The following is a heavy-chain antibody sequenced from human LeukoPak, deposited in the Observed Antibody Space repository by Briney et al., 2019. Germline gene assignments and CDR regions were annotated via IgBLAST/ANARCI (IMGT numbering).Heavy chain of an antibody. CDR2: ISSSSSYI. CDR3: ASSGWEPGYFDY. Sequence: NTGGSLRLSCAASGFTFSGYSMNWVRQAPGKGLEWVSSISSSSSYIYYADSVKGRFTISRDNAKNSLYLQMNSLRAEDTAVYYCASSGWEPGYFDYWGQGTLVTVSS. CDR1: GFTFSGYS. D-gene: IGHD6-19*01. J-gene: IGHJ4*02. V-gene: IGHV3-21*01.